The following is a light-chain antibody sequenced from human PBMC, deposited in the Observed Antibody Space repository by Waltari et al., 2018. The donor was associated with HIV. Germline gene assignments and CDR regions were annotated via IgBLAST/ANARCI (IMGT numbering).Light chain of an antibody. V-gene: IGLV1-47*01. J-gene: IGLJ2*01. CDR2: RNN. CDR1: SPNTGSIY. CDR3: AAWDDSLGGVV. Sequence: SLRPQPPPPSGPPGQGVPIPCPGPSPNTGSIYFFCYHPPPGTPPKLPINRNNQRPAGVPDRFAGTKSGTAASLAISGLRSEDEADYYCAAWDDSLGGVVFGRGTKLTVL.